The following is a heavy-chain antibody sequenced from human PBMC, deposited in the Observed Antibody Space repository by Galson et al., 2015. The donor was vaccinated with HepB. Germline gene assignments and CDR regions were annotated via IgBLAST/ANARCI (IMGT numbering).Heavy chain of an antibody. CDR2: TYYRSKWYN. D-gene: IGHD3-3*01. CDR3: ASTAHYDFWSGYYQDYYYYSMDV. CDR1: GDSVSSNSAA. V-gene: IGHV6-1*01. Sequence: CAISGDSVSSNSAAWNWIRQSPSRGLEWLGRTYYRSKWYNDYAVSVKSRITINPDTSKNQFSLQLNSVTPEDTAVYYCASTAHYDFWSGYYQDYYYYSMDVWGQGTTVTVSS. J-gene: IGHJ6*02.